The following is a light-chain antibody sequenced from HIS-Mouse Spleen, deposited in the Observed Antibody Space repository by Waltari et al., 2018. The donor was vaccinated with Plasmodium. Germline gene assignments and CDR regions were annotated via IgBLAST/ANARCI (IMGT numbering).Light chain of an antibody. CDR1: ALPKNY. Sequence: SYELTQPPSVSVSPGQTARITCAGDALPKNYAYWYQQKSGQAPVLVIYEDSKRPSGIPERFSGSSSGTMATLTISGAQVEGEADYYCYSTDSSGNHRVFGGGTKLTVL. CDR3: YSTDSSGNHRV. J-gene: IGLJ3*02. CDR2: EDS. V-gene: IGLV3-10*01.